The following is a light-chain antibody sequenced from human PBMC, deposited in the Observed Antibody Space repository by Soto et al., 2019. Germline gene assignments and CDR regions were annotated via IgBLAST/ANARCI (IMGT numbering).Light chain of an antibody. J-gene: IGLJ2*01. Sequence: QSALTQPASVSGSPGQSITISCTGTSSDVADYKYVSWYQHHPGKAPKLMIYEVTNRPSWVSNRFTGSKSGNTASLTISGLQAEDEGDYYCTSYTTSSTLLFGGGTKLTVL. V-gene: IGLV2-14*01. CDR1: SSDVADYKY. CDR3: TSYTTSSTLL. CDR2: EVT.